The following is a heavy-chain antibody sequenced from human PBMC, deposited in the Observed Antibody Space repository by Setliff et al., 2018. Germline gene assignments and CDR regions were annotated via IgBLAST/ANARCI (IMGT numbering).Heavy chain of an antibody. J-gene: IGHJ4*02. Sequence: PGGSLRLSCAASGFTFSSYAITWVRQAPGKGLEWVSMVSGSAQTTYYADSVKGRFTISRDNSKNTAYLEMNSLRPEDTAVYYCAKDSLSGWSAVDYWGQGTLVTVSS. CDR2: VSGSAQTT. CDR1: GFTFSSYA. D-gene: IGHD6-19*01. V-gene: IGHV3-23*01. CDR3: AKDSLSGWSAVDY.